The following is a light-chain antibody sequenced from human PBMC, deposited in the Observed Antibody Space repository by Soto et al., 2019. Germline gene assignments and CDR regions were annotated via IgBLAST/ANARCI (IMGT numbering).Light chain of an antibody. Sequence: DIQMTQSPSSVSASVGDRVTITCRASQGIYNWLAWYQQKPGKAPKLLISAVSNLQSGVPSRFSGSGYGTDCTLTISSLQTEDFATYYFQQANTFPLTLGPGTKVDIK. V-gene: IGKV1D-12*01. J-gene: IGKJ3*01. CDR1: QGIYNW. CDR3: QQANTFPLT. CDR2: AVS.